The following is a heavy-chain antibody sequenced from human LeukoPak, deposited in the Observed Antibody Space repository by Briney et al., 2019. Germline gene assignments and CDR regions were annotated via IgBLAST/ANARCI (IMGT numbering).Heavy chain of an antibody. V-gene: IGHV1-18*01. D-gene: IGHD6-19*01. Sequence: GASVKVSCKASGYTFTSYGISWVRQAPGQGLEWMGWISAYNGNTNYAQKLQGRVTMTTDTSTSTAYMELRSLRSDDTAVYYCARGPDKQWLAHYYYYYMDVWGKGTTVTASS. CDR2: ISAYNGNT. CDR3: ARGPDKQWLAHYYYYYMDV. CDR1: GYTFTSYG. J-gene: IGHJ6*03.